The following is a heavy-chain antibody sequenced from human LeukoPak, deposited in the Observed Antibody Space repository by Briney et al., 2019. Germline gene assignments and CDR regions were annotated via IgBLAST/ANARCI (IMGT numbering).Heavy chain of an antibody. Sequence: SVKVSCKASGGTFSSYAISWVRQAPGQGLEWMGRIIPIFGIANYAQKFQGRVTITADKSTSTAYMELSSLKSEDTAVYYCARVKTGNYYDSSGYYYWGQGTLVTVSS. D-gene: IGHD3-22*01. CDR1: GGTFSSYA. J-gene: IGHJ4*02. CDR2: IIPIFGIA. V-gene: IGHV1-69*04. CDR3: ARVKTGNYYDSSGYYY.